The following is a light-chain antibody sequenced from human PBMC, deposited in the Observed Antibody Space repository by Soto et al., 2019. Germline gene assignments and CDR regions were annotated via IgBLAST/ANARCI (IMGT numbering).Light chain of an antibody. J-gene: IGLJ2*01. CDR1: SSGIGGYNY. CDR2: DVS. V-gene: IGLV2-14*01. CDR3: SSYTTSSTLV. Sequence: QSVLTQPASVSGSPRQSITISCTGTSSGIGGYNYVSWYQQHPGKAPKLIIYDVSNRPSGVSNRFSGSKSGNTASLTISGLQAEDEADYYCSSYTTSSTLVFGGGTKLTVL.